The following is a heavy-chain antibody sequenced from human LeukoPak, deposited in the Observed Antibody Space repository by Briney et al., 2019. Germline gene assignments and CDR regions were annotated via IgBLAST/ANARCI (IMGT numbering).Heavy chain of an antibody. CDR1: GGSISSGGYY. CDR2: IYHSGST. D-gene: IGHD1-26*01. Sequence: SGTLSLTCTVSGGSISSGGYYWSWIRQPPGKGLEWIGYIYHSGSTYYNPSLKSRVTISVDRSKNQFSLKLSSVTAADTAVYYCARGGPEGWFDPWGQGTLVTVSS. V-gene: IGHV4-30-2*01. CDR3: ARGGPEGWFDP. J-gene: IGHJ5*02.